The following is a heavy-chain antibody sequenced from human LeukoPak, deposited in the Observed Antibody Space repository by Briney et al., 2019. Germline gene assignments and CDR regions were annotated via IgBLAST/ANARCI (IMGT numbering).Heavy chain of an antibody. CDR3: ARLQGSDSAIDF. CDR2: IYPADSDT. D-gene: IGHD2-15*01. V-gene: IGHV5-51*01. CDR1: GYRFTTQW. J-gene: IGHJ4*02. Sequence: GESLKISCKTSGYRFTTQWIGWVRQMPGKGLERMGIIYPADSDTRYSPSLQGQVTISADKSITTAYLQWSSLKASDTAMYYCARLQGSDSAIDFWGQGTLVTVSA.